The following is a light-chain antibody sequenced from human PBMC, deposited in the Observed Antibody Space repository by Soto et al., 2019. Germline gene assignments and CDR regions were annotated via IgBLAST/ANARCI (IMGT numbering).Light chain of an antibody. CDR3: QQRSNWPPALT. V-gene: IGKV3-11*01. J-gene: IGKJ4*01. Sequence: EIVLTQSPATLSLSPGERATLSCRASQSVSSYLAWYQQKPGQAPRLLIYDASNRATGIPARFSGSGSGTDFTLNIRSLEPEDFAVYYCQQRSNWPPALTFGGGTKVEIK. CDR1: QSVSSY. CDR2: DAS.